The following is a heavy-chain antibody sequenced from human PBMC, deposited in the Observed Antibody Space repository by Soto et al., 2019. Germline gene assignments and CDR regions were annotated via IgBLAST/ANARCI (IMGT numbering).Heavy chain of an antibody. CDR3: ALQEGSSWYYFDY. V-gene: IGHV1-3*05. D-gene: IGHD6-13*01. J-gene: IGHJ4*02. Sequence: QVQLVQSGAEEKKPGASVKVSCKASGYTFTSYAMHWVRQAPGQRLEWMGWINAGNGNTKYSQKFQGRVTITRDTSASTAYMELSSLRSEDTAVYYCALQEGSSWYYFDYWGQGTLVTVSS. CDR1: GYTFTSYA. CDR2: INAGNGNT.